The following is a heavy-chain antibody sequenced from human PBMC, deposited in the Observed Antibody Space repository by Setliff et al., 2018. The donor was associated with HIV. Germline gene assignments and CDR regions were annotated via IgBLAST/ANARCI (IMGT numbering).Heavy chain of an antibody. CDR3: ASEAWTSYRSSSGYYYYYMDV. J-gene: IGHJ6*03. Sequence: KPSETRSLTCTVSGDSVSSASYYWSWIRQPPGKGLEWIGYIYYSGTTKYNPSLKSRVTISVDTSKNQFSLKLSSVTAADTAVYYCASEAWTSYRSSSGYYYYYMDVWGKGTTVTVSS. CDR1: GDSVSSASYY. V-gene: IGHV4-61*01. CDR2: IYYSGTT. D-gene: IGHD6-6*01.